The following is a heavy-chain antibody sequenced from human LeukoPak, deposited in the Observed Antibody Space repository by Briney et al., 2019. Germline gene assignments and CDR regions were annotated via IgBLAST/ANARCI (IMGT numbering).Heavy chain of an antibody. Sequence: GGSLRLSCAASGFTFSDHYMDWVRQAPGKGLEWVGRTRNKANSYTTEYAASVKGRFTISRDDSKNSLYLQMNSLKTEDTAVYYCARWSLGSDYWGQGTLATVSS. CDR2: TRNKANSYTT. CDR3: ARWSLGSDY. CDR1: GFTFSDHY. D-gene: IGHD3-10*01. J-gene: IGHJ4*02. V-gene: IGHV3-72*01.